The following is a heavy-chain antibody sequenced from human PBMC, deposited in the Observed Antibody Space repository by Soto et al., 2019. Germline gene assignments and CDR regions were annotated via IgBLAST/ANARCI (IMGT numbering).Heavy chain of an antibody. CDR2: ISGSGSVT. J-gene: IGHJ4*02. CDR3: AKGGVAAAWGYFDH. D-gene: IGHD6-13*01. CDR1: GFNFRSYG. Sequence: EVQLLESGGGLVKPGGSLRLSCAASGFNFRSYGLSWVRQAPGKGLEWVSDISGSGSVTNYADSVKGRFTISRDNSNNTLTLQMDSLRAEDTAVYYCAKGGVAAAWGYFDHWGQGTRVTVSS. V-gene: IGHV3-23*01.